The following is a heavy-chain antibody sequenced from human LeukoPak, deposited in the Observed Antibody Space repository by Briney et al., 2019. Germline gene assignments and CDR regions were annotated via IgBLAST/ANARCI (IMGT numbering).Heavy chain of an antibody. CDR2: MNPNSGNT. Sequence: ASVKVSCKASGYTFTSYDINWVRQATGQGLEWMGWMNPNSGNTGYAQKFQGRVTITRNTSISTAYMELSSLRSEDTAVYYCARLAVAGTYYYYYMDVWGKGTTVTVSS. J-gene: IGHJ6*03. CDR1: GYTFTSYD. V-gene: IGHV1-8*03. CDR3: ARLAVAGTYYYYYMDV. D-gene: IGHD6-19*01.